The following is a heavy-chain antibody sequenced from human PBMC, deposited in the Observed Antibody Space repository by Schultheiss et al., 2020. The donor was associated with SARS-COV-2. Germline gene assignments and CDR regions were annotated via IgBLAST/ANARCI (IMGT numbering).Heavy chain of an antibody. CDR1: GFTFSSYG. Sequence: GESLKISCAASGFTFSSYGMHWVRQAPGKGLEWVGRIKSKTDGGTTDYAAPVKGRFTISRDDSKNTLYLQMNSLRAEDTAVYYCAKAKVVNDAFDIWGQGTTVTVSS. CDR2: IKSKTDGGTT. D-gene: IGHD2-15*01. V-gene: IGHV3-15*01. CDR3: AKAKVVNDAFDI. J-gene: IGHJ3*02.